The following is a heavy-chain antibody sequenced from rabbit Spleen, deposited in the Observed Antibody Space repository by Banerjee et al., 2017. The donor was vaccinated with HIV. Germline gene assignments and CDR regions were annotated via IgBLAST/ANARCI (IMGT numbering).Heavy chain of an antibody. V-gene: IGHV1S45*01. J-gene: IGHJ3*01. Sequence: QEQLEESGGGLVQPEGSLTLTCTASGFTISSRDYMCWVRQAPGKGLEWIACIYVDSNSHTWYASWAKGRFTGSRTSSTTVTLQLNSLTAADTATYFCARGTTTGGDGFALWGQGTLVTVS. D-gene: IGHD6-1*01. CDR2: IYVDSNSHT. CDR3: ARGTTTGGDGFAL. CDR1: GFTISSRDY.